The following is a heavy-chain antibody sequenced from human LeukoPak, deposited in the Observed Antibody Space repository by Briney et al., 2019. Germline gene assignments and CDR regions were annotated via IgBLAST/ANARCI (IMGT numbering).Heavy chain of an antibody. V-gene: IGHV4-39*01. CDR1: GVSISSSSYY. CDR3: ARHSPVVAATVAFDF. D-gene: IGHD2-15*01. J-gene: IGHJ3*01. CDR2: IYYTGST. Sequence: PSETLSLTCTVTGVSISSSSYYWGWIRQPPGEGLEWIGNIYYTGSTYYNPSLKSRVTISVDTSKKQFSLKLSSVTAADTAVYYCARHSPVVAATVAFDFWGQGTMITVSS.